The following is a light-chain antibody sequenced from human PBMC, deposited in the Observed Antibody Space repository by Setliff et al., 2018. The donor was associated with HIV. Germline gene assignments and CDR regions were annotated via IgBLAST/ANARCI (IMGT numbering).Light chain of an antibody. V-gene: IGLV2-14*03. J-gene: IGLJ1*01. Sequence: CALTQPASVSGSPGQTISISCTGTHNDVGSYDYVSWYQQHPGKAPKLIIFDVSTGPSGVSNRFSGSKSGNTASLTISGLQAADEADYYCSSYTTTKTYVFGSGTKV. CDR3: SSYTTTKTYV. CDR2: DVS. CDR1: HNDVGSYDY.